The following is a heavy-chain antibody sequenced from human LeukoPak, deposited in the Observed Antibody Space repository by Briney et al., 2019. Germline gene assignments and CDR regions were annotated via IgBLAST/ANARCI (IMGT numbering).Heavy chain of an antibody. D-gene: IGHD2-2*01. V-gene: IGHV4-34*01. CDR2: INHSGST. CDR3: ASPPYCSSTSCPP. Sequence: YXXWIRQPPGKGLEWIGEINHSGSTNYNPSLKSRVTISVDTSKNQFSLKLSSVTAADTAVYYCASPPYCSSTSCPPWGQGTMVTVSS. CDR1: Y. J-gene: IGHJ3*01.